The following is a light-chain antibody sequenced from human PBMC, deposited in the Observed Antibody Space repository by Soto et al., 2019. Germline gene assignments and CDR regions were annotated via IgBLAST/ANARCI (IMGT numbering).Light chain of an antibody. CDR3: QQRSNWPPIT. CDR1: QSVSSN. V-gene: IGKV3-11*01. J-gene: IGKJ5*01. Sequence: EIVLTQSPATLAVSAGGRATLSCSASQSVSSNLAWYQQKPGQAPRLLIYGASTRATGIPARFSGSGSGTDFTLTISSLEPEDFAVYYCQQRSNWPPITFGQGTRLEIK. CDR2: GAS.